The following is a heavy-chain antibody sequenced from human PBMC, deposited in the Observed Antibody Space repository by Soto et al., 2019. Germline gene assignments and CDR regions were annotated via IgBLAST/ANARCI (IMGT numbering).Heavy chain of an antibody. CDR3: AAVAGGGGY. Sequence: EVQLVESGGGLIQPGGSLRLSCAVSGFTVSNNYMSWVRQAPGKGLEGVSVIYSGGYTAYGDSVKGRFTISRDNSKNTLYLQMKSLRPDARVVYFWAAVAGGGGYWGQGTLVTVSS. D-gene: IGHD3-10*01. V-gene: IGHV3-53*01. J-gene: IGHJ4*02. CDR2: IYSGGYT. CDR1: GFTVSNNY.